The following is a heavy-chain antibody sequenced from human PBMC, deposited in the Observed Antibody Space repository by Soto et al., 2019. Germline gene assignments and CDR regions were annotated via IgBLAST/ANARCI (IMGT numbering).Heavy chain of an antibody. D-gene: IGHD4-17*01. Sequence: SETLSLTCAVSSGSISSSNWWSWVRQPPGKGLEWIGEIYHSGSTNYNPSLKSRVTISVDKSKNQFSLKLSSVTAADTAVYYCARGEEYDYGDDSFDYWGQGTLVTVSS. CDR2: IYHSGST. CDR1: SGSISSSNW. J-gene: IGHJ4*02. V-gene: IGHV4-4*02. CDR3: ARGEEYDYGDDSFDY.